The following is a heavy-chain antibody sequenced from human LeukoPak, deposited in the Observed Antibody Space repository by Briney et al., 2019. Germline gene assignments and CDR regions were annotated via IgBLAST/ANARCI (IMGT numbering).Heavy chain of an antibody. CDR3: ARLHRGVRELY. D-gene: IGHD3-10*01. CDR1: GFTFSSYA. J-gene: IGHJ4*02. Sequence: RGSLRLSCAASGFTFSSYAMSWVRQAPGKGVVWVSTNIDSNTYYAGSVKGRFTISRDNFKNTLYLQMHSLRAEDTAVYYCARLHRGVRELYGGRGTLVTVSA. CDR2: NIDSNT. V-gene: IGHV3-23*01.